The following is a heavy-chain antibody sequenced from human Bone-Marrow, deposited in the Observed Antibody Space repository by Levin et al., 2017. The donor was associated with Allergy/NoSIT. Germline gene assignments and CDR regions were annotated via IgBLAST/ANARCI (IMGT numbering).Heavy chain of an antibody. J-gene: IGHJ4*02. Sequence: GESLKISCKVSGYTLTELSMHWVRQAPGKGLEWMGGFNPEDGETIFAQTFQGRVTVTEDTSTDTAYMELSSLRSEDTAVYYCATGRTYNSNYRYYWGQGTLVTVSS. CDR3: ATGRTYNSNYRYY. V-gene: IGHV1-24*01. CDR1: GYTLTELS. CDR2: FNPEDGET. D-gene: IGHD1-7*01.